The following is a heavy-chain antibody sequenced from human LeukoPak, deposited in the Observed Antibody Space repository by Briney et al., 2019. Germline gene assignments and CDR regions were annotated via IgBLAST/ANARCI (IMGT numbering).Heavy chain of an antibody. Sequence: PGGSLRLSCAASGFTFSSYGMSWVRQAPGKGLEWVSSISSSSSYIYYADSVKGRFTISRDNAKNSLYLQMNSLRAEDTAVYYCARDFEQLDDYWGQGTLVTVSS. CDR3: ARDFEQLDDY. J-gene: IGHJ4*02. V-gene: IGHV3-21*01. CDR2: ISSSSSYI. CDR1: GFTFSSYG. D-gene: IGHD6-6*01.